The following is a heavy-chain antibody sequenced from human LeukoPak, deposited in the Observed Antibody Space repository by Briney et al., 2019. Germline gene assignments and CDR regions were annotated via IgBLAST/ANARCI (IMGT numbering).Heavy chain of an antibody. V-gene: IGHV3-21*01. J-gene: IGHJ4*02. D-gene: IGHD6-25*01. Sequence: PGGSLRLSCAASGFAFGGYTMTWVRQAPGKGLEWVSSISDNSAYIYHADSLQGRFTTSRDNAKNSLFLQMSSLRADDTAVYYCARDPAPRSAHLPHFDYWGQGILVTVSS. CDR2: ISDNSAYI. CDR1: GFAFGGYT. CDR3: ARDPAPRSAHLPHFDY.